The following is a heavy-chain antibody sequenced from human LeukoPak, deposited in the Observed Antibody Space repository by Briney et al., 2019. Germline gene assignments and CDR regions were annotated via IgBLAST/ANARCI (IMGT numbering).Heavy chain of an antibody. CDR1: GGSISSYY. V-gene: IGHV4-4*07. CDR3: AREGELEWLFLDV. CDR2: IYTSGST. J-gene: IGHJ6*04. Sequence: SETLSLTCTVSGGSISSYYWSWIRQPAGKGLEWIGRIYTSGSTNYNPSLKSRVTISVDTSKNQSSLKLSSVTAADTAVYYCAREGELEWLFLDVWGKGTTVTVSS. D-gene: IGHD3-3*01.